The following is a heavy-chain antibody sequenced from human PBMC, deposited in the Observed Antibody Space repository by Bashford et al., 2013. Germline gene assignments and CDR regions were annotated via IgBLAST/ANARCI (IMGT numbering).Heavy chain of an antibody. J-gene: IGHJ6*02. CDR1: DDTFSSYA. CDR3: ATLPAISPPDYYGMDV. V-gene: IGHV1-69*13. D-gene: IGHD2-21*02. CDR2: FIPMFGTS. Sequence: SVKVSCKAYDDTFSSYAFSWVRQAPGQGLEWMGGFIPMFGTSKYAQKFQGRVTITADESTCTAYMELRSLRSEDTAVYYCATLPAISPPDYYGMDVWGRGTTVTVSS.